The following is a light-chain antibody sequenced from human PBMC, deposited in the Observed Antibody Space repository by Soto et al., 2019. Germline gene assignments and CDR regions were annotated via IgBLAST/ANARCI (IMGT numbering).Light chain of an antibody. CDR2: EVS. CDR3: SSYTTSRTWV. V-gene: IGLV2-14*01. CDR1: SSDVGNYNY. Sequence: QSALTQPASVSGSPGQSITISCTGTSSDVGNYNYVSWYQHHPGKAPKLMIYEVSYRPSGVSVRFSGSKSGNTASLTISGLQAEDEANYYCSSYTTSRTWVFGGGIKLTVL. J-gene: IGLJ3*02.